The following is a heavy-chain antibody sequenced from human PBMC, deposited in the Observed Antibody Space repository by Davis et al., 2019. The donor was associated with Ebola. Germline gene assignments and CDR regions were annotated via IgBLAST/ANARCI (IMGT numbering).Heavy chain of an antibody. J-gene: IGHJ4*02. V-gene: IGHV3-53*05. Sequence: PGGSLRLSCTASGFTVSSNHMSWVRQAPGKGLEWVSVIYDQSTAYADAVRGRFIISRDKSNNTLNLEMSSLRVDDTAVYYCATTQWLREFDNWGQGTLVTVSS. CDR2: IYDQST. CDR3: ATTQWLREFDN. D-gene: IGHD6-19*01. CDR1: GFTVSSNH.